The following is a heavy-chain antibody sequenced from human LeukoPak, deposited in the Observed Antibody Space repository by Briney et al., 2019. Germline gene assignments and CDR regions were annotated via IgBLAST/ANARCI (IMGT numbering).Heavy chain of an antibody. Sequence: ASVKVSCKASGGTFSSYAISWVRQAPGQGLEWMGGIIPIFGTANYAQKFQGRVTITADESTSTAYMELSSLRSEDTVVYYCARDLGAYYYGSGSYYDYWGQGTLVTVSS. CDR2: IIPIFGTA. D-gene: IGHD3-10*01. CDR3: ARDLGAYYYGSGSYYDY. V-gene: IGHV1-69*13. CDR1: GGTFSSYA. J-gene: IGHJ4*02.